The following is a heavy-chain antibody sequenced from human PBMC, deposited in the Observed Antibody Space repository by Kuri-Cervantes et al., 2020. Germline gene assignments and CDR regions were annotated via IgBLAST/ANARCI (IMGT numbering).Heavy chain of an antibody. CDR1: GGTFSSYA. V-gene: IGHV1-8*02. J-gene: IGHJ6*02. Sequence: ASVKVSCKASGGTFSSYAINWVRQATGQGLEWMGWMNPNSGNTGYAQKFQGRVTMTRNTSISTAYMVLSSLRSEDTAVYYRAREGITNFGVVSPTNYYYYGMDVWGQGTTVTVSS. CDR3: AREGITNFGVVSPTNYYYYGMDV. CDR2: MNPNSGNT. D-gene: IGHD3-3*01.